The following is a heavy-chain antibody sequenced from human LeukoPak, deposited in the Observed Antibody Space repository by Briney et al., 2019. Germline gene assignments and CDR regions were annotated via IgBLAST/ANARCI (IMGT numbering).Heavy chain of an antibody. J-gene: IGHJ5*02. D-gene: IGHD5-24*01. V-gene: IGHV5-51*01. CDR1: GYSFTSYW. CDR3: AKLPRSEMATSYWFDP. CDR2: TYPGDSDT. Sequence: GESLKISCKGSGYSFTSYWIGWVRQMPGKGLEWMGITYPGDSDTRYSPSFQGQVTISADKSISTAYLQWSSLKASDTAMYYCAKLPRSEMATSYWFDPWGQGTLVTVSS.